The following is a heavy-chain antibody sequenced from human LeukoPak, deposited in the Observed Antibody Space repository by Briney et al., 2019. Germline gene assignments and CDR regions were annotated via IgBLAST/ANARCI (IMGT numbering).Heavy chain of an antibody. V-gene: IGHV6-1*01. J-gene: IGHJ6*02. D-gene: IGHD6-19*01. CDR2: TYYRSKWYN. Sequence: SQTLSLTCALSGDSVSSNSAAWNWIRQSPSRGLEWLGRTYYRSKWYNDYAVSVKSRITINPDTSKNQFSLQLNSATPEDTAVYYCARAVAGTLYYHYYGMDVWGQGTTVTVSS. CDR3: ARAVAGTLYYHYYGMDV. CDR1: GDSVSSNSAA.